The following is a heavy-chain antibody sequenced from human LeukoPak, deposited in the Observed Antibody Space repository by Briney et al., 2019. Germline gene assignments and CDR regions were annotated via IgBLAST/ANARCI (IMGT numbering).Heavy chain of an antibody. CDR3: ARGPDGVIVRHLERITMVRGVILYGDY. J-gene: IGHJ4*02. Sequence: PGESLKISCKGSGYSFTNYWIGWVRQMPGKGLEWMGIIYPGDSDTRYSPSLQGQVTISVDKSVNTAYLQWSSLKASDTGMYYCARGPDGVIVRHLERITMVRGVILYGDYWGQGTLVTVSS. V-gene: IGHV5-51*01. CDR1: GYSFTNYW. D-gene: IGHD3-10*01. CDR2: IYPGDSDT.